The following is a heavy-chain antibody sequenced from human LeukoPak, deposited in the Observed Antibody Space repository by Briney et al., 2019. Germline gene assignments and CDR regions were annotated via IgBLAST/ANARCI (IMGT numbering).Heavy chain of an antibody. D-gene: IGHD3-10*01. Sequence: GASVKVSCKASGYTFNSYDINWVRQATGQGLEWMGWMNPNTGNTGCGERFQGRVTMTRDNSISTAYMELNSLTSEDTAVYYCARGGAGTYYKRDGWFDPWGQGTVVTVSS. J-gene: IGHJ5*02. CDR1: GYTFNSYD. CDR3: ARGGAGTYYKRDGWFDP. V-gene: IGHV1-8*01. CDR2: MNPNTGNT.